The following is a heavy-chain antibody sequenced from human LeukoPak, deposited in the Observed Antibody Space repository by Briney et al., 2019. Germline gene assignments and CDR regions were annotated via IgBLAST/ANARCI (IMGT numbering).Heavy chain of an antibody. CDR3: ARDEGSGHFDY. J-gene: IGHJ4*02. CDR2: ISSNGGST. Sequence: GGSLRLSCAASGFPFSSYAMHWVRQAPGKGLEYVSAISSNGGSTYYANSVKGRFTISRDNSKNTLYLQMGSLRAEDMAVYYCARDEGSGHFDYWGQGTLVAVSS. V-gene: IGHV3-64*01. CDR1: GFPFSSYA.